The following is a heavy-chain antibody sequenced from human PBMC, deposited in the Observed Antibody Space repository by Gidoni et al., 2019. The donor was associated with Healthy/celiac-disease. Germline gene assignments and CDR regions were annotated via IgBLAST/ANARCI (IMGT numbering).Heavy chain of an antibody. J-gene: IGHJ4*02. CDR2: IYYSGSH. D-gene: IGHD3-22*01. CDR3: ARSPDYYDSSGYYYRYYFDY. Sequence: QLHLQESGPGLVTPSETLSLTCTVSGCSIRSSSYYWGWIRQPPGTGLEWIGSIYYSGSHYYDPSRKRRVTISGDTSKNQFSLKLSSVTAADTAVYYGARSPDYYDSSGYYYRYYFDYWGQGTLVTVSS. CDR1: GCSIRSSSYY. V-gene: IGHV4-39*01.